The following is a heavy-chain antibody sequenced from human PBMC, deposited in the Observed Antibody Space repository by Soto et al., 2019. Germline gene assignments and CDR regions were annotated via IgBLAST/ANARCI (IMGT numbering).Heavy chain of an antibody. J-gene: IGHJ3*02. CDR2: ISSSSSTI. Sequence: EVQLVESGGGLVQPGGSLRLSCAASGFTFSSYSMNWVRQAPGKGLEWVSYISSSSSTIYYADSVKGRFTISRDNAKNSLYLQMNSLRDEDRAVYYCARAQNPYYYDSSGYLDAFDIWGQGTMVTVSS. CDR3: ARAQNPYYYDSSGYLDAFDI. CDR1: GFTFSSYS. D-gene: IGHD3-22*01. V-gene: IGHV3-48*02.